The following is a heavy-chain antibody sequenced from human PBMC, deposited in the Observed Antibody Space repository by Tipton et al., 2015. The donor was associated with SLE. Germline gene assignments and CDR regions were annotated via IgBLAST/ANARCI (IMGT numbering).Heavy chain of an antibody. D-gene: IGHD3-22*01. Sequence: TLSLTCTVSGGSISNYYWSWIRQPPGKGLEWIGYIYYSGSTNYNPSLKSRVTISVDTSKNQFSLKLSSVTAADTAVYYCARGGYFNWFDPWGQGTLVTVSS. V-gene: IGHV4-59*01. J-gene: IGHJ5*02. CDR1: GGSISNYY. CDR3: ARGGYFNWFDP. CDR2: IYYSGST.